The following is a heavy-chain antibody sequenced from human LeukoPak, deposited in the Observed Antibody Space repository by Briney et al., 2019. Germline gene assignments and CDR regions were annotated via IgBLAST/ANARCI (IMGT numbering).Heavy chain of an antibody. Sequence: SETLSLTCTVSGGSISSSSYYWGWIRQPPGKGLEWIGSIYYSGSTYYNPSLKSRVTISVDTSKNQFSLKLSSVTAADTAVYYCASTSYGSGPSAGADNWFDPWGQGTLVTVSS. J-gene: IGHJ5*02. CDR3: ASTSYGSGPSAGADNWFDP. D-gene: IGHD3-10*01. CDR1: GGSISSSSYY. CDR2: IYYSGST. V-gene: IGHV4-39*01.